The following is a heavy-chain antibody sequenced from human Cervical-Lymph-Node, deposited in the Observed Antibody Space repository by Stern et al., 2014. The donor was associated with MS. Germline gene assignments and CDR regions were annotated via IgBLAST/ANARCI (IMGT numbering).Heavy chain of an antibody. J-gene: IGHJ4*02. D-gene: IGHD3-22*01. Sequence: QLQLQESGPGLVKPSETLSLTCTVSGFSISSGYHWGWVRQSPGKGLEWIGSIYHSGSTYYNPSLESRVTLSVDTAKNQVSLKLTAVTAADTAAYYCSRDSYDTISNWGQGTLVTVSS. CDR2: IYHSGST. CDR3: SRDSYDTISN. V-gene: IGHV4-38-2*02. CDR1: GFSISSGYH.